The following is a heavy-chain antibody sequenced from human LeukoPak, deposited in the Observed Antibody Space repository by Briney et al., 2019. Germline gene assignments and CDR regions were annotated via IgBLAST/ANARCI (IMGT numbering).Heavy chain of an antibody. CDR2: INSDGSST. V-gene: IGHV3-74*01. CDR1: GFTFSSYW. CDR3: ARGVGYCSSTSCYWWFDP. Sequence: GGSLRLSCAASGFTFSSYWMHWVRQAPGKGLVWVSRINSDGSSTSYADSVKGRFTISRDNAKNTLCLQMNSLRAEDTAVYYCARGVGYCSSTSCYWWFDPWGQGTLVTVSS. D-gene: IGHD2-2*01. J-gene: IGHJ5*02.